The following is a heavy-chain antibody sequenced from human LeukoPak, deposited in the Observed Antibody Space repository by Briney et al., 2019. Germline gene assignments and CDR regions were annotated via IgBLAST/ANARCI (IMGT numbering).Heavy chain of an antibody. CDR2: IRYDGSNK. V-gene: IGHV3-30*02. CDR3: AKDRRVYTSFERPTFDY. D-gene: IGHD3-16*01. CDR1: GFTFSSYG. Sequence: GGSLRLSCAASGFTFSSYGMHWVRQAPGKGLEWVAFIRYDGSNKYYADSVKGRFTISRDNSKNTLYLQMDSLRAEDTAVYYCAKDRRVYTSFERPTFDYWGQGTLVTVSS. J-gene: IGHJ4*02.